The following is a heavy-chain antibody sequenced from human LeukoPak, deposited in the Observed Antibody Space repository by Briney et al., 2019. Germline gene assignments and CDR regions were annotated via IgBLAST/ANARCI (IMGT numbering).Heavy chain of an antibody. CDR3: ARGQGRYCSSTSCHNYHY. CDR2: IYYSGST. J-gene: IGHJ4*02. CDR1: GGSISSYY. D-gene: IGHD2-2*01. V-gene: IGHV4-59*12. Sequence: PSETLSLTCTVSGGSISSYYWSWIRQPPGKGLEWIGYIYYSGSTNYNPSLKSRVTISVDTSKNQFSLKLSSVTAADTAVYYCARGQGRYCSSTSCHNYHYWGQGTLVTVSS.